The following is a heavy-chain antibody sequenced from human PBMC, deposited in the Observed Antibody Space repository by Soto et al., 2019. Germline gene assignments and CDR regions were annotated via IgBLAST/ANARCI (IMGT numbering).Heavy chain of an antibody. CDR2: ISSSSSYT. Sequence: GGSLILSYAASGFTFSDYYLSWIRQAPEKGLEWVSYISSSSSYTNYADSVKGRSTISRDNAKNSLYLQMTNMDPVDTATFYCARINYYDSSGYHPRYLDYWGQGTLVTV. CDR3: ARINYYDSSGYHPRYLDY. V-gene: IGHV3-11*03. D-gene: IGHD3-22*01. CDR1: GFTFSDYY. J-gene: IGHJ4*02.